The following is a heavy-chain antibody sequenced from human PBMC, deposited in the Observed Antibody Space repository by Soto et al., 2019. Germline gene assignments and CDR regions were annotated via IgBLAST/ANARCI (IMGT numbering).Heavy chain of an antibody. D-gene: IGHD6-19*01. V-gene: IGHV3-33*01. CDR2: IWYDGSNK. CDR3: ARAYNGYSSGWSYYYYYMDV. CDR1: GFTFSSYG. J-gene: IGHJ6*03. Sequence: QVQLVESGGGVVQPGRSLRLSCAASGFTFSSYGMHWVRQAPGKGLEWVAVIWYDGSNKYYADSVKGRFTISRDNSKNTLYLQMNSLRAEDTAVYYCARAYNGYSSGWSYYYYYMDVWGKGTTVTVSS.